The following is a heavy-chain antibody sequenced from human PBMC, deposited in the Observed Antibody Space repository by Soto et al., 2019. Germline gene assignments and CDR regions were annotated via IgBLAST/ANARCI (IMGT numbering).Heavy chain of an antibody. CDR2: IYPDDSDT. Sequence: GESLKISCKGSGYSFSTYWIAWVRQMPGKGLEWMGIIYPDDSDTRYSPSFQGQVSISADKSISTAYLQWSSLKASDTAMYYCAIRRDPTMAYDAYDLWGQGTMVTV. V-gene: IGHV5-51*01. CDR3: AIRRDPTMAYDAYDL. CDR1: GYSFSTYW. D-gene: IGHD3-10*01. J-gene: IGHJ3*01.